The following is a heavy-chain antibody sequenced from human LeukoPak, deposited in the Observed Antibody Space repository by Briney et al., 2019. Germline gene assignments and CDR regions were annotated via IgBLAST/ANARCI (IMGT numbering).Heavy chain of an antibody. CDR3: ATDLLDD. CDR1: GFTFSNAW. Sequence: GGPLRLSCAASGFTFSNAWMSWVRQAPGEGLEWVGRIKRTSDGGTTDYAAPVKGRFTISRDDSKNMVYLQMNSLTTEDTAVYYCATDLLDDWGQGTLVTVSS. J-gene: IGHJ4*02. V-gene: IGHV3-15*01. CDR2: IKRTSDGGTT.